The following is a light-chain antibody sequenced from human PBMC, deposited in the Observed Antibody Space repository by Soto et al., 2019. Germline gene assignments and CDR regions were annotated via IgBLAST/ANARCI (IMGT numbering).Light chain of an antibody. CDR2: GAS. Sequence: EIVLTQSPGTVSLSPGERATLSCRASQSVSSNYLAWYQQKPGQAPRLLIYGASSRATGIPDRFSGSGSGTDFTLTISRLEPEDFAVYYCQQYGRLPRTFGQGTKVDIK. CDR1: QSVSSNY. J-gene: IGKJ1*01. V-gene: IGKV3-20*01. CDR3: QQYGRLPRT.